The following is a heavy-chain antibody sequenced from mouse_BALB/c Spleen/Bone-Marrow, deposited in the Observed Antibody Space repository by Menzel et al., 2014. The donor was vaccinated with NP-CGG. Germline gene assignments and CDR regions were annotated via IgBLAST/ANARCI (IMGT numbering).Heavy chain of an antibody. CDR1: GFTFSSSG. J-gene: IGHJ1*01. CDR2: ISSGSSTI. V-gene: IGHV5-17*02. Sequence: EVQGVESGGGLVQPGGSRKLSCAASGFTFSSSGMHWVRQAPEKGLEWVAYISSGSSTIYYADTVKGRFTISRDNPKNTLFLQMTSLRSEDTAMYYCARDRYDEYFDVWGAGTTVTVSS. CDR3: ARDRYDEYFDV. D-gene: IGHD2-14*01.